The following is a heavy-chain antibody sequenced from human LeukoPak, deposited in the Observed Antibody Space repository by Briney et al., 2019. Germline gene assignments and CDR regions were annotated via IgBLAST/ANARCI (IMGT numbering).Heavy chain of an antibody. CDR1: GGSFSGYY. V-gene: IGHV4-34*01. J-gene: IGHJ6*02. CDR2: INHSGST. CDR3: ARGGMASIVGASFYYYYGMDV. D-gene: IGHD1-26*01. Sequence: SETLSLTCAVYGGSFSGYYWSWIRQPPGEGLEWIGEINHSGSTNYNPSLKSRVTISVDTSKNQFSLKLSSVTAADTAVYYCARGGMASIVGASFYYYYGMDVWGQGTTVTVSS.